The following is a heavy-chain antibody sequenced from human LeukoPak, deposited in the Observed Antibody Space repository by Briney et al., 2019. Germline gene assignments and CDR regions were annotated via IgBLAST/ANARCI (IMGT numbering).Heavy chain of an antibody. CDR3: ARIWYFGDNNWRYFDY. D-gene: IGHD1-20*01. CDR1: GFSFSNYW. V-gene: IGHV3-7*01. J-gene: IGHJ4*02. CDR2: IDPDGSET. Sequence: GGSLRLSCAASGFSFSNYWMSWVRQAPGKGLEWVANIDPDGSETQYVGSVKGRFTTSRDNAKNSLCLQMNSLRAEDTAIYYCARIWYFGDNNWRYFDYWGQGTLVTVSS.